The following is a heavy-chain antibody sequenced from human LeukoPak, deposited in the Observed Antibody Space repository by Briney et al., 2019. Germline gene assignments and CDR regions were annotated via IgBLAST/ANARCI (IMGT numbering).Heavy chain of an antibody. Sequence: PGGSLRLSCAASGCTFDDYAMRWARQAPGKGLEWVSGISWNSGSIGYADSVKGRFTISRDNAKNSLYLQMNSLRAEDTALYYCAKDSITIFGVVIHFDYWGQGTLVTVSS. V-gene: IGHV3-9*01. J-gene: IGHJ4*02. CDR1: GCTFDDYA. D-gene: IGHD3-3*01. CDR3: AKDSITIFGVVIHFDY. CDR2: ISWNSGSI.